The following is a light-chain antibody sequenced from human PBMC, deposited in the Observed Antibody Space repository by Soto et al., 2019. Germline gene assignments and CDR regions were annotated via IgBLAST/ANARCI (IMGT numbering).Light chain of an antibody. V-gene: IGKV3-15*01. CDR1: QAISSD. CDR3: HQYNTWPLT. CDR2: DVS. Sequence: EIVMTQSPVALSASPGERATLSCRASQAISSDLAWYQQKPGQAPRLLIYDVSTRATGIPARFNGSGSGTEFTLAISSLQFEDFAVYYCHQYNTWPLTFGGGTKVEIK. J-gene: IGKJ4*01.